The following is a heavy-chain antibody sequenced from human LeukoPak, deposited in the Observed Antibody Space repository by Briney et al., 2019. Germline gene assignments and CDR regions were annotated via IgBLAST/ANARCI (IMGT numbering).Heavy chain of an antibody. CDR2: INAGNGNT. CDR1: GYTFTSYA. CDR3: ARVAAAAEFDY. Sequence: ASVKVSCKASGYTFTSYAMHWVRQAPGQRLEWMGWINAGNGNTKYSQRFQGRVTITRDTSASTAYMELSSLRSEDTAVYYCARVAAAAEFDYWGQGTLVTVSS. V-gene: IGHV1-3*01. D-gene: IGHD6-13*01. J-gene: IGHJ4*02.